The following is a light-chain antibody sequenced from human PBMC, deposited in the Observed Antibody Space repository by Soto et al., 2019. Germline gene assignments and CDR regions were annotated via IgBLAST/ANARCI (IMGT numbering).Light chain of an antibody. Sequence: DIHMTQSPSTLSASVGDRVNITCRASQSISSWLAWYQQKPGKAPKLLIYDASSLESGVPSRFSGSGSGTEVTLTISSLKNDDVATYYCQQYNSYSGTFGQGTKVDIK. J-gene: IGKJ1*01. CDR3: QQYNSYSGT. V-gene: IGKV1-5*01. CDR2: DAS. CDR1: QSISSW.